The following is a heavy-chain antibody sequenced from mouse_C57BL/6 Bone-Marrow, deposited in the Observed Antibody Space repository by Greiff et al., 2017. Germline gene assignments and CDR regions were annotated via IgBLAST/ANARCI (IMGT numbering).Heavy chain of an antibody. CDR3: ARSGGVYGNYEAMDY. CDR2: INPNNGGT. CDR1: GYTFTDYN. Sequence: EVKLQESGPELVKPGASVKIPCKASGYTFTDYNMDWVKQSHGKSLEWIGDINPNNGGTIYNQKFKGKATLTVDKSSSTAYMELRSLTSEDTAVYYCARSGGVYGNYEAMDYWGQGTSVTVSS. D-gene: IGHD2-1*01. J-gene: IGHJ4*01. V-gene: IGHV1-18*01.